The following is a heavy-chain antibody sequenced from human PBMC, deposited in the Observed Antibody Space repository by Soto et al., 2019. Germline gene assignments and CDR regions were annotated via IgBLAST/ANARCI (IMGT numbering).Heavy chain of an antibody. CDR3: GRDLSGYPDAFDI. CDR2: IIPIFGTA. V-gene: IGHV1-69*13. J-gene: IGHJ3*02. CDR1: GGTFSSYA. Sequence: SVKVSCKASGGTFSSYAISWVRQAPGQGLEWMGGIIPIFGTANYAQKFQGRVTITADESTSTAYMELSSLRSEDTAVYYCGRDLSGYPDAFDIWGQGAMVTGSS. D-gene: IGHD3-9*01.